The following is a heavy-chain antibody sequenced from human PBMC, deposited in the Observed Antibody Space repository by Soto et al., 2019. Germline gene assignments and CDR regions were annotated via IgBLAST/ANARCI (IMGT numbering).Heavy chain of an antibody. D-gene: IGHD3-3*01. Sequence: ASVKVSCNASGYTFTGYYVHWVRQAPGQGLEWMGWINPNSGGTNYAQRFQGRVTMTRDTSISTAYMELSRLRSDDAAVYYCAKTYYDFWSGYFTYQPDPVGVDYWGQGTLVTVSS. CDR2: INPNSGGT. J-gene: IGHJ4*02. V-gene: IGHV1-2*02. CDR1: GYTFTGYY. CDR3: AKTYYDFWSGYFTYQPDPVGVDY.